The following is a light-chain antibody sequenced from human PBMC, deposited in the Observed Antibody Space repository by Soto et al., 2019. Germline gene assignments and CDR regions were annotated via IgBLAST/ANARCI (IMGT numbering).Light chain of an antibody. J-gene: IGLJ2*01. CDR1: SGHSSYA. Sequence: QSVLTQSPSASASLGASVKLTCTLSSGHSSYAIAWHQQQPEKGPRYLMKLSSDGSHSKGDGIPDRFSGSSSGAERYLTISILQSEDEADYYCQTWDTGARVVFGGGTTLTVL. V-gene: IGLV4-69*01. CDR2: LSSDGSH. CDR3: QTWDTGARVV.